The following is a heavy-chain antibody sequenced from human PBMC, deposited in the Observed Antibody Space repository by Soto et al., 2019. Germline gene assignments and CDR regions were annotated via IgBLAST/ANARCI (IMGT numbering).Heavy chain of an antibody. CDR3: TRDPGIAAPGRGLGDY. D-gene: IGHD6-13*01. CDR2: ISAYGTTT. Sequence: QVQLVQSGAEVKKPGASVQVSCKASGYSFTTYGFRWVRQAPGQGLEWLGWISAYGTTTDYAQSLQGRVTLTTDTSTSTTYRELRSLRADATATYYCTRDPGIAAPGRGLGDYWGQGTLVTVSS. CDR1: GYSFTTYG. J-gene: IGHJ4*02. V-gene: IGHV1-18*01.